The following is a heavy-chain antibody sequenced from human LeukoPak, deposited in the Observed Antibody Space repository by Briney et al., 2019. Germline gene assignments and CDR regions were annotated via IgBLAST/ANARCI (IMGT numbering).Heavy chain of an antibody. Sequence: GGSLRLSCAASGFTFSTYAMSWVRQAPGKGLEWVSAISNSGGSAFYADSVKVRFSVSRDNSKNTLYPQMNSLRAEDTAVYYCAKIGLDTANMDVWGKGTTVTVSS. CDR2: ISNSGGSA. D-gene: IGHD5-18*01. V-gene: IGHV3-23*01. CDR1: GFTFSTYA. J-gene: IGHJ6*03. CDR3: AKIGLDTANMDV.